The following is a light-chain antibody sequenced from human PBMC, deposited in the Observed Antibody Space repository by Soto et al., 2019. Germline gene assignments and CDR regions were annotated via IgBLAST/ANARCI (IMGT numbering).Light chain of an antibody. J-gene: IGLJ1*01. CDR2: DVN. CDR1: SSDVGNYNY. CDR3: CSYAGSRYV. Sequence: QSALTQPRSVSGSPGQSVTISCTGTSSDVGNYNYVSWYQQHPGKAPKFMIYDVNKRPSGVPDRFSGSKSGNTASLTISGLQAEDDADYYCCSYAGSRYVFGTGTKLTVL. V-gene: IGLV2-11*01.